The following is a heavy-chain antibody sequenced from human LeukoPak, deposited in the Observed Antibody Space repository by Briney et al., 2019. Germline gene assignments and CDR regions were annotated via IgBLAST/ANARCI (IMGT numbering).Heavy chain of an antibody. CDR3: ARSGEKLVRKSIYYYNGMDV. D-gene: IGHD6-13*01. Sequence: GSVKVSCKASGYTFTSYRISWGRQPPGPGPPWVGWISAYNGNTNYAQKIKRTLNMTTDTSPSTAYIALRSLRSDDTAVYYCARSGEKLVRKSIYYYNGMDVWGHRNTVTPSS. V-gene: IGHV1-18*01. J-gene: IGHJ6*02. CDR1: GYTFTSYR. CDR2: ISAYNGNT.